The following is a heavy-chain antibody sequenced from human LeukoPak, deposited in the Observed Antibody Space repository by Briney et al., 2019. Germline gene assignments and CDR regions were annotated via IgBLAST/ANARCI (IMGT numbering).Heavy chain of an antibody. CDR3: ASGYCSGGSCYVPLDY. D-gene: IGHD2-15*01. CDR1: GFTFSSYS. CDR2: ISSSSSYI. J-gene: IGHJ4*02. V-gene: IGHV3-21*01. Sequence: GGSLRLSCAASGFTFSSYSMNWVRQAPGKGLEWVSSISSSSSYIYYADSVKGRFTISRDNAKYSLYLQMNSLRAEDTAVYYCASGYCSGGSCYVPLDYWGQGTLVTVSS.